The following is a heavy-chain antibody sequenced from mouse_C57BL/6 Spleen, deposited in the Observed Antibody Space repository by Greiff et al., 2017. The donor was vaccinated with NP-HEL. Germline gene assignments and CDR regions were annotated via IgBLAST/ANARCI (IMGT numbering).Heavy chain of an antibody. D-gene: IGHD2-5*01. CDR2: INPSSGYT. J-gene: IGHJ1*03. CDR3: ARTGYSNYGQNWYFDV. CDR1: GYTFTSYT. Sequence: QVHVKQSGAELARPGASVKMSCKASGYTFTSYTMHWVKQRPGQGLEWIGYINPSSGYTKYNQKFKDKATLTADKSSSTAYMQLSSLTSEDSAVYYCARTGYSNYGQNWYFDVWGTGTTVTVSS. V-gene: IGHV1-4*01.